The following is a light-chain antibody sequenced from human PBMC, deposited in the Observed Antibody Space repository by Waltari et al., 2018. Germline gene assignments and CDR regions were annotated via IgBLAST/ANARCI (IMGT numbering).Light chain of an antibody. J-gene: IGKJ1*01. CDR2: GAS. Sequence: IVLTQSPGTLSLSPGERATLSCRASQSVSRSLAWYQQTPGQAPKPLIYGASTRATGIPDRFTGSGSGTDFSLTISSLEPEDFAIYFCQHYVRLPATFGQGTKVEIK. CDR1: QSVSRS. V-gene: IGKV3-20*01. CDR3: QHYVRLPAT.